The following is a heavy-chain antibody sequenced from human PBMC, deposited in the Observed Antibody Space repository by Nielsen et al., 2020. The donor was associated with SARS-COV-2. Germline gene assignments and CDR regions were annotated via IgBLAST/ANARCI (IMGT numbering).Heavy chain of an antibody. J-gene: IGHJ4*02. CDR1: GFTFSSYA. Sequence: ETLSLTCAASGFTFSSYAMSWVRQAPGKGLEWVSSISGSGITTDYADSVKGRFTISRDNSKNTLYLQMNSLRAEDTAVYYCAKDLSRDSATIFGVVIAPAFDYWGQGTLVTVSS. CDR2: ISGSGITT. CDR3: AKDLSRDSATIFGVVIAPAFDY. V-gene: IGHV3-23*01. D-gene: IGHD3-3*01.